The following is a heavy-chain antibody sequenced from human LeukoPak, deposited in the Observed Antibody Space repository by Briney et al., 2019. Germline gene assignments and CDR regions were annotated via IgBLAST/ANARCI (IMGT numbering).Heavy chain of an antibody. J-gene: IGHJ4*02. CDR3: ARGGGYSGYDDIDY. Sequence: GGSLRLSCAASGFTFSSYWMSWVRQAPGKGLERVANIKQDGSEKYYVDSVKGRFTISRDNAKNSLYLQMNSLRAEDTAVYYCARGGGYSGYDDIDYWGQGTLVTVSS. D-gene: IGHD5-12*01. V-gene: IGHV3-7*01. CDR1: GFTFSSYW. CDR2: IKQDGSEK.